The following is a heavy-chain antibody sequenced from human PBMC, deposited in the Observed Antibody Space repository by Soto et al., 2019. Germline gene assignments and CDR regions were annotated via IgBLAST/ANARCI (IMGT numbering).Heavy chain of an antibody. V-gene: IGHV1-18*01. J-gene: IGHJ4*02. CDR3: ARTRRITMVRGVITSLGY. CDR1: GYTFTSYG. Sequence: QVQLVQSGAEVKKPGASVKVSCKASGYTFTSYGISWVRQAPGQGLEWMGWISAYNGNTNYAQKLQGRVTMTTDTSTSTAYMELRSLRSDDTAVYYCARTRRITMVRGVITSLGYWGQGTLVTVSS. CDR2: ISAYNGNT. D-gene: IGHD3-10*01.